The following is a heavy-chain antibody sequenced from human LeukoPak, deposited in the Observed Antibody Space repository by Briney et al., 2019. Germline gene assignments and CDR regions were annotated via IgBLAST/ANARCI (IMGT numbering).Heavy chain of an antibody. J-gene: IGHJ4*02. D-gene: IGHD3-10*01. Sequence: GGSLRLSCAASGFMFSNYAMTWVRQAPERGLKWVSSISDSGGGTHYEDSVKGRFTISRDNSKNTRYLQMNSLRAEDTAVYYCAKDSGPGSYYPTGDEYWGQGILVTVSS. CDR3: AKDSGPGSYYPTGDEY. CDR2: ISDSGGGT. CDR1: GFMFSNYA. V-gene: IGHV3-23*01.